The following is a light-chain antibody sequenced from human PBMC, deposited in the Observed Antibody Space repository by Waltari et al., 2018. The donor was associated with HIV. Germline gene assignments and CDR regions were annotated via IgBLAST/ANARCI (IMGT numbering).Light chain of an antibody. J-gene: IGLJ3*02. CDR2: DVS. CDR1: SSDVGGYNY. CDR3: SSYTSSSTPWV. V-gene: IGLV2-14*03. Sequence: QSALPQPASVSGSPGQSITISCTGTSSDVGGYNYVSWYQQHPGKAPKLMIYDVSNRPSGVSNRFSGSKSGNMASLTISGLQAEDEADYYCSSYTSSSTPWVFGGGTKLTVL.